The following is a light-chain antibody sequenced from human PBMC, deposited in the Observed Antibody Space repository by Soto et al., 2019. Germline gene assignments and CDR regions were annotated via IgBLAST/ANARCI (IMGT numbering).Light chain of an antibody. CDR1: QDISNY. Sequence: DIQMTQSPSSLSASVGDRVTITCQASQDISNYLNWYQHKPGKAPKLLIYDASNLETGVPSRFSGSGYGTDFTFTISSLQPEDFATYYCQQYDNLPYTFGQGTKLQIK. J-gene: IGKJ2*01. CDR3: QQYDNLPYT. CDR2: DAS. V-gene: IGKV1-33*01.